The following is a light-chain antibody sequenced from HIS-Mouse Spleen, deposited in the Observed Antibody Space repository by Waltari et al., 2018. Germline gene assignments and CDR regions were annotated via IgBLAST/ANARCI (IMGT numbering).Light chain of an antibody. CDR2: DVS. Sequence: QSALTQPASVSGSPGQSITIPCTGTSSDVGGYNYVSWYQQHPGKAPKLMVYDVSNRASGVSNRGSGAKSGNTASLTISGLQAEDEADYYCSSYTSSSTRVFGGGTKLTVL. J-gene: IGLJ3*02. CDR1: SSDVGGYNY. V-gene: IGLV2-14*03. CDR3: SSYTSSSTRV.